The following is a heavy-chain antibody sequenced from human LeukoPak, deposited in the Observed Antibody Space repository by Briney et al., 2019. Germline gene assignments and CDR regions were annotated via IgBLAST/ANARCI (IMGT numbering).Heavy chain of an antibody. J-gene: IGHJ5*02. CDR1: GFTFSSYA. CDR2: ISYDGSNK. Sequence: GGSLRLSCAASGFTFSSYAMHWVRQAPGKGLEWVALISYDGSNKYYADSVKGRFTISRDNSKNTLYLQMNSLRTEDTAVYYCARAFLPIPGLANCFDPWGQGTLVTVSS. V-gene: IGHV3-30*04. CDR3: ARAFLPIPGLANCFDP.